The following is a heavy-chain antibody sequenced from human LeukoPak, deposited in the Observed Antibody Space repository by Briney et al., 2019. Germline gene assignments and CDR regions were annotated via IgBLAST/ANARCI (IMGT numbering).Heavy chain of an antibody. CDR3: ARDRRIAAVRWFDP. CDR1: GGSISSYY. Sequence: SETLSLTCTVSGGSISSYYWSWIRQPAGKGLEWIGRIYTSGSTNYNPSLKSRVTMSVDTSKNQFSLKLSSVTAADTAVYYCARDRRIAAVRWFDPWGQGTLVTVSS. D-gene: IGHD6-6*01. J-gene: IGHJ5*02. CDR2: IYTSGST. V-gene: IGHV4-4*07.